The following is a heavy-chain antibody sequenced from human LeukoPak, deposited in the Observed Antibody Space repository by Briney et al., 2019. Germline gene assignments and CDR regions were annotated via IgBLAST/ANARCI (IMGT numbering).Heavy chain of an antibody. J-gene: IGHJ6*02. V-gene: IGHV4-34*01. CDR3: ARGRIAKIVVVHSFHYGMDV. CDR1: GGSFTDYF. Sequence: PSETLSLTCDVFGGSFTDYFWTWIRQSPGKGLEWSGEINDYTANTNYNPSLNSRVSISLEKSKNQFSLELRSVTAADTAVYYCARGRIAKIVVVHSFHYGMDVWGQGTTVTVSS. D-gene: IGHD3-22*01. CDR2: INDYTANT.